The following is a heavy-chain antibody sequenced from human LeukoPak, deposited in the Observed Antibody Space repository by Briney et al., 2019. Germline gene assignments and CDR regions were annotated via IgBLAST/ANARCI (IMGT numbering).Heavy chain of an antibody. D-gene: IGHD4-17*01. CDR2: ISYDGSNK. CDR3: AKDGFDYGDYVTLYYFDY. CDR1: GFTFSSYG. Sequence: GGSLRLSCAASGFTFSSYGMHWVRQAPGKGLEWVAVISYDGSNKYYADSVKGRFTISRDNSENTLYLQMNSLRAEDTAVYYCAKDGFDYGDYVTLYYFDYWGQGTLVTVSS. V-gene: IGHV3-30*18. J-gene: IGHJ4*02.